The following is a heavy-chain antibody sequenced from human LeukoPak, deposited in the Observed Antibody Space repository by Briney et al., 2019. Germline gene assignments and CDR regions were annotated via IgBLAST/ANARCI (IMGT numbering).Heavy chain of an antibody. D-gene: IGHD1-1*01. J-gene: IGHJ4*02. CDR3: ARVGCYNWKWADY. V-gene: IGHV3-7*01. CDR2: IKQDGSEK. Sequence: GGSLRLSCAASGFTFSSYWMSWVRQAPGKGLEWVANIKQDGSEKYYVDSVKGRFNISRDNAKNSLYLRMNSLIAEGTAVYYCARVGCYNWKWADYWGQGTLVTVSS. CDR1: GFTFSSYW.